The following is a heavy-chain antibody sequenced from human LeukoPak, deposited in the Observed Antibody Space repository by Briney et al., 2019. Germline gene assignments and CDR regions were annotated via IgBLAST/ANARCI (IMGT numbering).Heavy chain of an antibody. CDR1: GFTFSNYA. V-gene: IGHV3-23*01. CDR2: ISGSGGGT. CDR3: AKGRYGSGTYYFDY. J-gene: IGHJ4*02. Sequence: GGSLRLSCAASGFTFSNYAMNWVRQAPGKGLEWASGISGSGGGTYYADSVKGRFTISRDSSKNTLYLQMNSLRAEDTAVYYCAKGRYGSGTYYFDYWGQGTLATVSS. D-gene: IGHD3-10*01.